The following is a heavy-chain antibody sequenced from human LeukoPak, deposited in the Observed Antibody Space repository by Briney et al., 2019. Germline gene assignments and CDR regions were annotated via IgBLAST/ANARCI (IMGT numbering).Heavy chain of an antibody. CDR2: ISYDGSNK. Sequence: GGSLRLSCAASGFTFNSYGMHWVRQAPGKGLEWVAVISYDGSNKYYADSVKGRFTISRDNAKNSLYLQMNSLRAEDTALYYCAKDMKWFGENYYGMDVWGQGTTVTVSS. CDR3: AKDMKWFGENYYGMDV. CDR1: GFTFNSYG. V-gene: IGHV3-30*18. J-gene: IGHJ6*02. D-gene: IGHD3-10*01.